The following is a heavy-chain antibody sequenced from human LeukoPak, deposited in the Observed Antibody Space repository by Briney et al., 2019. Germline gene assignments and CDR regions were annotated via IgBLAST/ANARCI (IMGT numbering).Heavy chain of an antibody. CDR3: AISWNYATLDY. CDR1: GFTFSGSA. Sequence: GGSLRLSCAASGFTFSGSAMHWVRQASGKGLEWVGRIRSKANSYATAYAASVKGRFTISRDDSKNTAYLQMNSLKTEDTAVYYCAISWNYATLDYWGQGTLVTVSS. J-gene: IGHJ4*02. D-gene: IGHD1-7*01. V-gene: IGHV3-73*01. CDR2: IRSKANSYAT.